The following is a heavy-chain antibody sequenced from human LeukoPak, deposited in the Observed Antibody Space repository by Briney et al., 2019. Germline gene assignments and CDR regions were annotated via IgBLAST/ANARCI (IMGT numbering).Heavy chain of an antibody. CDR3: ARGRTDAAVAGNFDY. J-gene: IGHJ4*02. D-gene: IGHD6-19*01. V-gene: IGHV1-18*01. Sequence: ASVKVSCKASGYTFTSYGISWVRQAPGQGLEWMGWISAYNGNTNYAQKLQGRVTMTTDTSTSTAYMELRSLRSDDTAVYYCARGRTDAAVAGNFDYWGQGTLVTVSS. CDR1: GYTFTSYG. CDR2: ISAYNGNT.